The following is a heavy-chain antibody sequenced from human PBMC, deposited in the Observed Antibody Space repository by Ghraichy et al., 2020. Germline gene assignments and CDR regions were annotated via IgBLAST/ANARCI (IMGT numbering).Heavy chain of an antibody. CDR3: ATDRGWAMFH. CDR1: GFTFSSYG. CDR2: LRYDGSNE. D-gene: IGHD3-10*02. Sequence: GGSLRLSCAASGFTFSSYGMYWVRQAPGKGLEWVAFLRYDGSNEYYADSVKGRFTISRDNSKNTLFLQMNSLRAEDTAVYYCATDRGWAMFHWGQGTLVTVSS. V-gene: IGHV3-30*02. J-gene: IGHJ4*02.